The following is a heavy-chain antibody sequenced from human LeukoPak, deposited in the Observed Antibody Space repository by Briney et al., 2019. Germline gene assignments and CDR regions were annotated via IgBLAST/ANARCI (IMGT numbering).Heavy chain of an antibody. V-gene: IGHV3-23*01. Sequence: GGSLRLSCAASGFTFKNYAMNWVRQSPGQGLEWVSTISGDAVTSWYADSVKGRFTVSRDNSKNIVFLQMNNLRAEDTAEYYCARGLYGSGSYPGHYFDYWGQGTLVTVSS. D-gene: IGHD3-10*01. J-gene: IGHJ4*02. CDR3: ARGLYGSGSYPGHYFDY. CDR2: ISGDAVTS. CDR1: GFTFKNYA.